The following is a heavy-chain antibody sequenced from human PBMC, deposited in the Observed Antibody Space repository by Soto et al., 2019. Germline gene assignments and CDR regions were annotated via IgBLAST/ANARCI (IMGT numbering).Heavy chain of an antibody. D-gene: IGHD3-22*01. J-gene: IGHJ4*02. CDR1: GDSISSGDYY. CDR2: IYHSGST. Sequence: KTSETLSLTCTVSGDSISSGDYYWNWIRQHPGKGLEWIGYIYHSGSTYYNPSLKSRGTISVDTSKNQFFLNLNSVTAADTAIYYCARSPRDESSGYLDHFDFWGRGTLVTVSS. V-gene: IGHV4-31*03. CDR3: ARSPRDESSGYLDHFDF.